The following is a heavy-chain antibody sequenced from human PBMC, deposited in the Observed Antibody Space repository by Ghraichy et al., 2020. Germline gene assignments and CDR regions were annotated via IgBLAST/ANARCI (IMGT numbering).Heavy chain of an antibody. CDR1: GFTFSSYA. CDR2: ISGSGGST. V-gene: IGHV3-23*01. D-gene: IGHD1-26*01. J-gene: IGHJ6*03. CDR3: AKANSGSRVAYYYYYMDV. Sequence: GESLNISCAASGFTFSSYAMSWVRQAPGKGLEWVSAISGSGGSTYYADSVKGRFTISRDNSKNTLYLQMNSLRAEDTAVYYCAKANSGSRVAYYYYYMDVWGKGTTVTVSS.